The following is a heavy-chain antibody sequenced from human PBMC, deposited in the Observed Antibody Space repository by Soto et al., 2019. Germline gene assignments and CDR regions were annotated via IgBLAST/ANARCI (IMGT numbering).Heavy chain of an antibody. CDR2: LSSSGRST. V-gene: IGHV3-23*01. CDR1: GFTFSDYS. Sequence: HPGGSLRLSCAASGFTFSDYSMVWVRQSPGKGLEWVSALSSSGRSTYYADSVKGRFTISRDNSKNTLYLHMNSLRVEDTALYYCARDWTYALDYWGQGTPVTVSS. D-gene: IGHD1-7*01. CDR3: ARDWTYALDY. J-gene: IGHJ4*02.